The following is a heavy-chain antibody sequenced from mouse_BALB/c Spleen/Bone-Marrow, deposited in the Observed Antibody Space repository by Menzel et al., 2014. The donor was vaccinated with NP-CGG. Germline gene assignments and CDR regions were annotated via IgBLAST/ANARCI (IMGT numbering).Heavy chain of an antibody. V-gene: IGHV3-6*02. CDR3: ARLDGFAY. CDR1: GYSITSGYY. J-gene: IGHJ3*01. CDR2: ISYDGSN. Sequence: DVQLQESGPGLVKPSQSLSLTCSVTGYSITSGYYWNWIRQFPGNKLEWMGYISYDGSNNYNPSLKNRIPITRDTSKNQFFLKLNSVTTEDTATYYCARLDGFAYWGQGTLVTVSA.